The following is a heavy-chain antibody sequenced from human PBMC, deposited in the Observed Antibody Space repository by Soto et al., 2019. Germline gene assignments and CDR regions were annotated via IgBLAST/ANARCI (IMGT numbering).Heavy chain of an antibody. D-gene: IGHD2-21*01. J-gene: IGHJ4*02. CDR2: IYCDDDK. CDR3: AHSSSRWPLRY. V-gene: IGHV2-5*02. CDR1: GFSLSTSGES. Sequence: QITLKEAGPTLVKPTQTLTLTCTFSGFSLSTSGESVVWIRQPPGKALEWLALIYCDDDKRYRPSLQNRLTITQDTPKIPVVLPMTNMDHVDTATYFCAHSSSRWPLRYWCQGTLVTVSS.